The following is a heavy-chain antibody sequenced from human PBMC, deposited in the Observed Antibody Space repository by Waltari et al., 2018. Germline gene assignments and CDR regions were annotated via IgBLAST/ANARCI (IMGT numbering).Heavy chain of an antibody. D-gene: IGHD3-16*01. CDR1: GFTLETYT. J-gene: IGHJ5*02. Sequence: EEQLLESGGGLVRPGESLRLSCAASGFTLETYTMAWVRQVPGRGLEWVSAIGSAGDYIYYEDSVKGRFTISRDNAKYSLHLFMNSLRADDTGVYYCAKIAGDGFDPWGQGTLVTVSS. V-gene: IGHV3-21*02. CDR3: AKIAGDGFDP. CDR2: IGSAGDYI.